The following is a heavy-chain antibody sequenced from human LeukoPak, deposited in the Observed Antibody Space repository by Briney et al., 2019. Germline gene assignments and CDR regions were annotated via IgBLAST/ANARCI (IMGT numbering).Heavy chain of an antibody. D-gene: IGHD1-14*01. CDR2: INSDGSST. CDR1: GFTFSSYW. CDR3: ARDPDAPFDY. Sequence: GGSLRLSCAASGFTFSSYWMHWVRQAPGKGLEWVSRINSDGSSTSYADSVKGRFTISRDNAKNTLYLQMNSLRAEDTAVYYCARDPDAPFDYWGQGTLVTVSS. V-gene: IGHV3-74*01. J-gene: IGHJ4*02.